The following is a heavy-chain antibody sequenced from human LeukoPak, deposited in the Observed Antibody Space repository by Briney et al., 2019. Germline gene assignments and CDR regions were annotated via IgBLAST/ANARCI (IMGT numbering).Heavy chain of an antibody. J-gene: IGHJ2*01. D-gene: IGHD3-9*01. CDR3: ARGLLTGRNWYFDL. V-gene: IGHV1-2*02. CDR2: INPNSCGT. Sequence: GSVTVSCTASGCTFIGYFIHWMRQAPGQGLEWMGWINPNSCGTNSAQNFQVRGTMTRDTSISTIYMELHTLRSDDTAVYFCARGLLTGRNWYFDLWGRGTLLTDSS. CDR1: GCTFIGYF.